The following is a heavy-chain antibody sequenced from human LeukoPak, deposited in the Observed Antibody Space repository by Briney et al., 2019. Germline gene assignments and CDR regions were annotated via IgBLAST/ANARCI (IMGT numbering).Heavy chain of an antibody. CDR3: TRDGYNFGGYGMDV. CDR1: GFTFGDYA. Sequence: GGSLRLSCTASGFTFGDYAMSWVRQAPGKGLEWVGFIRSKAYGGKTEYAASVKGRFTISRDDSKRIAYLQMNSLKTEDTAVYYCTRDGYNFGGYGMDVWGQGTTVTVSS. CDR2: IRSKAYGGKT. J-gene: IGHJ6*02. D-gene: IGHD5-24*01. V-gene: IGHV3-49*04.